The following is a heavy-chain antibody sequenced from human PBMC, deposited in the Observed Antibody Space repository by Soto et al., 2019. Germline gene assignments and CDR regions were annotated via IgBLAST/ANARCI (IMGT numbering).Heavy chain of an antibody. CDR2: IYYSGST. CDR3: ARHSDCSGGSCDGMDV. V-gene: IGHV4-39*01. CDR1: GGSISSSSYY. Sequence: SETLSLTCTVSGGSISSSSYYWGWIRQPPGKGLEWIGSIYYSGSTYYNPSLKSRVTISVDTSKNQFSLKLSSVTAADTAVYYCARHSDCSGGSCDGMDVWGQGTTVIVSS. D-gene: IGHD2-15*01. J-gene: IGHJ6*02.